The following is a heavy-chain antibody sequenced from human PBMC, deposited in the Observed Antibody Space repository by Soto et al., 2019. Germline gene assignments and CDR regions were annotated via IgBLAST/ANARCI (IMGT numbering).Heavy chain of an antibody. CDR3: ARDEMATTEFDY. V-gene: IGHV3-30-3*01. Sequence: QVQLVESGGGVVQPGRSLRLSCAASGFTFSSYAMHWVRQAPGKGLEWVAVISSDGSNKYYADSVKGRFTISRDNSKNTLYLQMNSLRADVTAVYYCARDEMATTEFDYWGQGTLVTVSS. CDR1: GFTFSSYA. D-gene: IGHD1-1*01. CDR2: ISSDGSNK. J-gene: IGHJ4*02.